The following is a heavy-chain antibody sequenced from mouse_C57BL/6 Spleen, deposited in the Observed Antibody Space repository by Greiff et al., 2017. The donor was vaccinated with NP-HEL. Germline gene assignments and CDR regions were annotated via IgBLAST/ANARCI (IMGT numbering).Heavy chain of an antibody. J-gene: IGHJ2*01. CDR3: ACRYYGSSYPYYFDY. Sequence: EVHLVESGGGLVKPGGSLKLSCAASGFTFSSYAMSWVRQTPEKRLEWVATISDGGRSTYYPDNVKGRFTISRDNAKNNLYLQMSHLKSEDTAMYYCACRYYGSSYPYYFDYWGQGTTLTVSS. D-gene: IGHD1-1*01. CDR1: GFTFSSYA. V-gene: IGHV5-4*01. CDR2: ISDGGRST.